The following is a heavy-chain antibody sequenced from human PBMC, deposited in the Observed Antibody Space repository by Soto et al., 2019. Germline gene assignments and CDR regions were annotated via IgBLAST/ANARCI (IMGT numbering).Heavy chain of an antibody. CDR1: GGSISSGGYY. CDR2: IFYSVTT. J-gene: IGHJ5*02. Sequence: QVPLQESGPGLVKPSQTLSLTCTVSGGSISSGGYYWSWIRKHPGKGLEWIGYIFYSVTTYYNPSIKSRVNISVDTAKNQFSLKLSSVTAADEAVYACARSFDTWGQGTLVTASS. CDR3: ARSFDT. V-gene: IGHV4-31*03.